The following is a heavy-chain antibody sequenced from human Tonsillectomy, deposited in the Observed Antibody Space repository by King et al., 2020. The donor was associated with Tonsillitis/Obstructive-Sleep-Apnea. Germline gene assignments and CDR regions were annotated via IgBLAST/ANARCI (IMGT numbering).Heavy chain of an antibody. CDR3: ARGRVAGDRDGDY. CDR1: GGSISSTNW. D-gene: IGHD2-15*01. Sequence: QLQESGPGLVKPSGTLSLTCAVSGGSISSTNWWSWVRQPPGKGLEWIGEIYHSGSTNCNPSLKGRVTISLDKSKNQFSLRLSSVTAADTAVYYCARGRVAGDRDGDYWGQGSLVTVSS. J-gene: IGHJ4*02. CDR2: IYHSGST. V-gene: IGHV4-4*02.